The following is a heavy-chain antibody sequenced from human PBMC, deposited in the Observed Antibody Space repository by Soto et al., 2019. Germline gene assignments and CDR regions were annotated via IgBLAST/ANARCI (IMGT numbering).Heavy chain of an antibody. Sequence: QVQLVESGGGVVQPGRSLRLSCAASGFTFSSYGMHWVRQAPGKGLEWVAVISYDGSNKYYADSVKGRFTISRDNSKNTLYPQMNSLRAEDTAVYDCAKELSVRNTVTHDLNYWGQGTLVTVSS. CDR3: AKELSVRNTVTHDLNY. J-gene: IGHJ4*02. D-gene: IGHD4-17*01. V-gene: IGHV3-30*18. CDR1: GFTFSSYG. CDR2: ISYDGSNK.